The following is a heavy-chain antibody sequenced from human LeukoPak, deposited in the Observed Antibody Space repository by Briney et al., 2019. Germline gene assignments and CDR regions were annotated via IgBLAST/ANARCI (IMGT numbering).Heavy chain of an antibody. V-gene: IGHV3-21*01. J-gene: IGHJ4*02. CDR3: ARDFEFGSAAGTPN. D-gene: IGHD6-13*01. Sequence: GGSLRLSCAGSGFTFTSYSMNWVRQAPGKGLEWVSSISSSSSYIYYADSVKGRFTISRDNAKNSLYLQMNSLRAEDTAVYYCARDFEFGSAAGTPNWGQGTLVTVSS. CDR2: ISSSSSYI. CDR1: GFTFTSYS.